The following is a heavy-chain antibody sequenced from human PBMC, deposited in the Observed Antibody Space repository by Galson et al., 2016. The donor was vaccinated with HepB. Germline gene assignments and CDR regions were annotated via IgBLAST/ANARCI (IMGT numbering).Heavy chain of an antibody. CDR3: AKDTVDRNAGVARGYYHYYGMDV. CDR1: GFIFSNYG. CDR2: ISYDGNDK. D-gene: IGHD3-16*01. Sequence: SLRLSCAASGFIFSNYGMHWVRQAPGKGLEWVAIISYDGNDKKYAESVKGRFPISRDNSKNTLFLQMSILRGEDTAVYFCAKDTVDRNAGVARGYYHYYGMDVWGEGTTVTVSS. V-gene: IGHV3-30*18. J-gene: IGHJ6*04.